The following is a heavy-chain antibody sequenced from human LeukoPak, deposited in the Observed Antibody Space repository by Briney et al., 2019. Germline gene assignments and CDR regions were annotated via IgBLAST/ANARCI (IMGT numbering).Heavy chain of an antibody. D-gene: IGHD3-3*01. Sequence: PSETLSLTCAVYGGSFSGYYWSWIRQPPGKGLEWIGEINHSGSTNYNPSLKSRVTISVDTSKNQFSLKLSSVPAADTAVYYCARVLNYDFWSGYPSDYYYMDVWGKGTTVTVSS. CDR2: INHSGST. CDR3: ARVLNYDFWSGYPSDYYYMDV. CDR1: GGSFSGYY. V-gene: IGHV4-34*01. J-gene: IGHJ6*03.